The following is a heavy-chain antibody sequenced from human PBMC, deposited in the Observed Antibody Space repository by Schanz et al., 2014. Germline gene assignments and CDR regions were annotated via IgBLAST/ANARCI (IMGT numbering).Heavy chain of an antibody. J-gene: IGHJ6*02. CDR2: ISHSGGSK. V-gene: IGHV3-23*04. Sequence: EVQLVESGGGFVQPGGSLRLSCAVSGFTVSSNHMSWVRQAPGKGLEWVSSISHSGGSKYYADSVKGRFTISRDNSENTLYLQMNSLSADDTAVFYCAKGMGYCSGGTCYDYYYYGLDVWGQGTTVTVSS. D-gene: IGHD2-15*01. CDR3: AKGMGYCSGGTCYDYYYYGLDV. CDR1: GFTVSSNH.